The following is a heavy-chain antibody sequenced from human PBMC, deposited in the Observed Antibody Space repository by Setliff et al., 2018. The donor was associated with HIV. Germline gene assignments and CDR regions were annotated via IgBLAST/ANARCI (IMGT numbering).Heavy chain of an antibody. CDR1: GDTFTTYV. CDR2: RSPIFSTT. Sequence: SVKVSCKGSGDTFTTYVVSWVRQAPGQGLEWMGGRSPIFSTTNYAQKFQGRVTITTDESTSRAYMELGSLRSEDTAVYYCAITSRGYSLQRGGAFDIWGQGTLVTV. CDR3: AITSRGYSLQRGGAFDI. J-gene: IGHJ3*02. V-gene: IGHV1-69*05. D-gene: IGHD3-22*01.